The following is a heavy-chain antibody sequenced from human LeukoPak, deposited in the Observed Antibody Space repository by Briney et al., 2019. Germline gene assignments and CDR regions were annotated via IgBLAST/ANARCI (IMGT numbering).Heavy chain of an antibody. CDR2: ISSSGSTI. D-gene: IGHD2-15*01. CDR3: AKDGGSDPDAFDI. J-gene: IGHJ3*02. V-gene: IGHV3-48*03. Sequence: GGSLRLSCAASGFTFSSYEMNWVRQAPGKGLEWVSYISSSGSTIYYADSVKGRFTISRDNTKNTLYLQMNSLRAEDTAVYYCAKDGGSDPDAFDIWGQGTMVTVSS. CDR1: GFTFSSYE.